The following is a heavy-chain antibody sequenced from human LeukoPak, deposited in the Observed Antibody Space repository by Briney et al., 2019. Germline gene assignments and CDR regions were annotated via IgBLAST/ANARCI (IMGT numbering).Heavy chain of an antibody. J-gene: IGHJ3*02. V-gene: IGHV3-21*01. D-gene: IGHD6-13*01. CDR3: ARRVASANDAFDI. Sequence: PGGSLRLSCTASGFTFSHYSINWVRQAPGKRLEWVSSISSSSSYIYYADSVKGRFTISRDNAKNSLFPQMNSLRAKDTAVYYCARRVASANDAFDIWGQGTMVTVSS. CDR1: GFTFSHYS. CDR2: ISSSSSYI.